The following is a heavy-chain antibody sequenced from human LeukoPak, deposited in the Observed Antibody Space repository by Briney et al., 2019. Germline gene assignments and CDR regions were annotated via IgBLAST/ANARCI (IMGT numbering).Heavy chain of an antibody. J-gene: IGHJ4*02. CDR2: INEDGSTT. CDR3: ARDPKLGYCSGGSCYSVDFSYYFDY. V-gene: IGHV3-74*01. Sequence: GGSLRLSCAASGNYWMHWVRQAPGKGLVWVSRINEDGSTTNYADSVKGRSTIFRDNAKNTLYLQMNSLRAEDTAVYYCARDPKLGYCSGGSCYSVDFSYYFDYWGQGTLVTVSS. CDR1: GNYW. D-gene: IGHD2-15*01.